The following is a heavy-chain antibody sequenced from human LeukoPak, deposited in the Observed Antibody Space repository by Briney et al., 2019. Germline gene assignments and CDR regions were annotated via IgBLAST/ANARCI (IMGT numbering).Heavy chain of an antibody. CDR1: GYTFISYG. V-gene: IGHV1-18*01. J-gene: IGHJ4*02. CDR3: ARDQGIYNYRIIDS. Sequence: ASLKVSFKASGYTFISYGISWVRQAPGQGLEWMGWISAYNGNTNFAQKFQGRATMTTDTSTSTAYMELRSLRSDDTAVYYCARDQGIYNYRIIDSWGQGTLVTVSS. CDR2: ISAYNGNT. D-gene: IGHD5-18*01.